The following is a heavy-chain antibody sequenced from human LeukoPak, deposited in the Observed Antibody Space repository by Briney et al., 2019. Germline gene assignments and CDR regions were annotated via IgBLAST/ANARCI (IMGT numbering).Heavy chain of an antibody. CDR3: ASSASLVCLDY. D-gene: IGHD2-2*01. V-gene: IGHV3-53*01. J-gene: IGHJ4*02. Sequence: PGGSLRLSCAASVFTVSSNYMSWVRQAPGKGLEWVSVIYSGGSTYYANSVKGRFTISRDNSKNMLFLQMNSLRAEDTAVYFCASSASLVCLDYWGQGTLVTVSS. CDR1: VFTVSSNY. CDR2: IYSGGST.